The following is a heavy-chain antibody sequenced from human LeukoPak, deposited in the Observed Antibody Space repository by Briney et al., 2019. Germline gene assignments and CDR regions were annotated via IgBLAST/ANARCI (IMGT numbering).Heavy chain of an antibody. Sequence: ASVKVSCKASGYTFINFAINWGRQAPGQRPEWMGWINAGNGNTKYSQKFQGRVTITRDTSASTAYMELSGLTSEDTAVYYCARGPRAAADDYWGQGTLVTDSS. CDR2: INAGNGNT. CDR3: ARGPRAAADDY. CDR1: GYTFINFA. D-gene: IGHD6-13*01. J-gene: IGHJ4*02. V-gene: IGHV1-3*01.